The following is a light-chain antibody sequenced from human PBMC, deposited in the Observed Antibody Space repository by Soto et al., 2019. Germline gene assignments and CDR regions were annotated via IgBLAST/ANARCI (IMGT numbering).Light chain of an antibody. CDR3: MQALQTPLT. CDR1: QSLLHSNGYNY. CDR2: LGS. J-gene: IGKJ4*01. Sequence: DIVMIQSPLSLPVTPGEPASISCRSSQSLLHSNGYNYLDWYLQKPGQSPQLLIYLGSNRASGVPDRFRGSGSGTDFTLKISRVEAEDVGVYYCMQALQTPLTFGGGTKVEIK. V-gene: IGKV2-28*01.